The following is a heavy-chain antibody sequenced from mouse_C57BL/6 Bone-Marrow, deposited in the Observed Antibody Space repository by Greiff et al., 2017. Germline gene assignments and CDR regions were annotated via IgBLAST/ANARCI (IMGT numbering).Heavy chain of an antibody. CDR2: INYDGSST. V-gene: IGHV5-16*01. D-gene: IGHD1-1*01. J-gene: IGHJ1*03. Sequence: EVQRVESEGGLVQPGSSMKLSCTASGFTFSDYYMAWVRQVPEKGLEWVANINYDGSSTYYLDSLKSRFIISRDNAKNILYLQMNSLKSEDTATYYCARDRGTTVVAHWYFDVWGTGTTVTVSS. CDR3: ARDRGTTVVAHWYFDV. CDR1: GFTFSDYY.